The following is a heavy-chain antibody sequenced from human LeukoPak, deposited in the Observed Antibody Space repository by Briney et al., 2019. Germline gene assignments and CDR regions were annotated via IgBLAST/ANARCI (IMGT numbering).Heavy chain of an antibody. CDR1: GGSISSSSYY. Sequence: SETLSLTCTVSGGSISSSSYYWGWIRQPPGKGLEWIGSIYYSGSTYYNPSLKSRVTISVDTSKNQFSLKLSSVTAADTAVYYCARVIKGLHLRHYYYYYMDVWGKGTTVTVSS. J-gene: IGHJ6*03. CDR3: ARVIKGLHLRHYYYYYMDV. V-gene: IGHV4-39*01. D-gene: IGHD2-15*01. CDR2: IYYSGST.